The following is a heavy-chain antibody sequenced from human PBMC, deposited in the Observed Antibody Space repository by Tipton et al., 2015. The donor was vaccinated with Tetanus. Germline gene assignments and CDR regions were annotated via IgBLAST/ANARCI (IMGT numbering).Heavy chain of an antibody. CDR1: GGSFSDFY. CDR3: ARRRHTWNRGGFDI. D-gene: IGHD1-20*01. J-gene: IGHJ3*02. CDR2: INHSGSA. V-gene: IGHV4-34*01. Sequence: TLSLTCAVSGGSFSDFYWSWIRQSPGKGLEWIGEINHSGSANQSPSLKSRVTISVDTSNKQFSLRLNSLTAADTAVYYCARRRHTWNRGGFDIWGQGTMVTVSS.